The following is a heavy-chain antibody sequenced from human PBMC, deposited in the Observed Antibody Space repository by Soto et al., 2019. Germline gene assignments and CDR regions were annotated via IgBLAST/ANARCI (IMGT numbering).Heavy chain of an antibody. CDR1: GGSISSYY. D-gene: IGHD4-4*01. CDR2: IYYSGST. J-gene: IGHJ5*02. V-gene: IGHV4-59*01. Sequence: LSLTCTVSGGSISSYYWSWIRQPPGKGLEWIGYIYYSGSTNYNPSLKSRVTISVDTSKNQFSLKLSSVTAADTAVYYCARENYSNYVWFDPWGQGTLVTVSS. CDR3: ARENYSNYVWFDP.